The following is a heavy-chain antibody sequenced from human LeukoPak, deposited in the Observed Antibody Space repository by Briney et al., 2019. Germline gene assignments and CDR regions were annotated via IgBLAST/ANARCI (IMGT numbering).Heavy chain of an antibody. CDR2: ISGSGGST. D-gene: IGHD3-10*01. CDR3: AKVEWNSELLWFGEFLSPLAYFDY. V-gene: IGHV3-23*01. CDR1: GFTFSSYA. J-gene: IGHJ4*02. Sequence: GGSLRLSCAASGFTFSSYAMSWVRQAPGKGLEWVSAISGSGGSTYYADSVEGRFTISRDNSKNTLYLQMNSLRAEDTAVYYCAKVEWNSELLWFGEFLSPLAYFDYWGQGTLVTVSS.